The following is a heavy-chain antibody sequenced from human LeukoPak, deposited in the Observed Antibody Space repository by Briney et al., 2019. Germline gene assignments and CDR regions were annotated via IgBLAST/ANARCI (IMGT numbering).Heavy chain of an antibody. CDR2: ISGSGGST. J-gene: IGHJ4*02. CDR1: GGSFSGYY. Sequence: PTSETLSLTCAVYGGSFSGYYWSWIRQPPGKGLEWVSAISGSGGSTYYADSVKGRFTISRDNSKNTLYLQMNSLRAEDTAVYYCAKVIVVVPAAPVDYWGQGTLVTVSS. V-gene: IGHV3-23*01. D-gene: IGHD2-2*01. CDR3: AKVIVVVPAAPVDY.